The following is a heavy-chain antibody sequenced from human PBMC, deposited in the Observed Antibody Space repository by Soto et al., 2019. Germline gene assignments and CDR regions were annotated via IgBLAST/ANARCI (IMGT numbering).Heavy chain of an antibody. D-gene: IGHD6-19*01. J-gene: IGHJ4*02. CDR3: AREYSSGWSGY. CDR1: GGTFSTSG. V-gene: IGHV1-69*01. Sequence: QVHLVQSGAEVKKPGSSVKVSCKASGGTFSTSGISWVRQAPGQGLEWVGRIVPLLGTANYAQRFQGRVTITAEESTRTAYMELSSLRSEDTAVYYCAREYSSGWSGYWGQGTLVAVSS. CDR2: IVPLLGTA.